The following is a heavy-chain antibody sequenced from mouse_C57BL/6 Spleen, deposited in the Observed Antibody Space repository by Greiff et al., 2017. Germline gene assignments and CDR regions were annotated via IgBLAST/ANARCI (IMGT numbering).Heavy chain of an antibody. D-gene: IGHD2-13*01. J-gene: IGHJ1*03. Sequence: QVQLKESGAELARPGASVKMSCKASGYTFTSYTMHWVKQRPGQGLEWIGYINPSRGYTKYNQKFKDKATLTADKSSSTAYMQLSSLTSEDSAVYYCAREGDFYGYFDVWGTGTTVTVSS. V-gene: IGHV1-4*01. CDR3: AREGDFYGYFDV. CDR2: INPSRGYT. CDR1: GYTFTSYT.